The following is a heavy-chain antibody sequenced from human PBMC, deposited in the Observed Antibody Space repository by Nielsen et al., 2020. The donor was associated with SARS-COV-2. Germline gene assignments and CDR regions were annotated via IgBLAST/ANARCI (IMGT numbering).Heavy chain of an antibody. J-gene: IGHJ4*02. Sequence: GGSLRLSCAASGFTFSSYAMHWVRQAPGKGLEWVAVISYDGSNKYYADSVKGRFTISRDNSKNTLYLQMNSLRAEDTAVYYCARDLGDYWGQGTLVTVSS. CDR2: ISYDGSNK. CDR1: GFTFSSYA. CDR3: ARDLGDY. V-gene: IGHV3-30-3*01.